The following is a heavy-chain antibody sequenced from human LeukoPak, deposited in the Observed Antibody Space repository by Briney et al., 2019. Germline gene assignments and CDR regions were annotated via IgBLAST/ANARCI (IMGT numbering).Heavy chain of an antibody. CDR1: GFTFSSYG. D-gene: IGHD3-22*01. Sequence: GRSLRLSCAASGFTFSSYGMHWVRQAPGKGLEWVAVISYDGSNKYYADSVKGRFTISRDNSKNTLYLQMNSLRAEDTAVYYCAKDTYYDSSGYYEYWGQETLVTVSS. J-gene: IGHJ4*02. CDR2: ISYDGSNK. CDR3: AKDTYYDSSGYYEY. V-gene: IGHV3-30*18.